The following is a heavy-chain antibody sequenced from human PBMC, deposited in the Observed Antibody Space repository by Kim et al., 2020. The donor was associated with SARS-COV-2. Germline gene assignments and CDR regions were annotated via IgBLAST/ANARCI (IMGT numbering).Heavy chain of an antibody. D-gene: IGHD2-2*01. Sequence: SVKVSCKASGGTFSSYAISWVRQAPGQGLEWMGGIIPIFGTANYAQKFQGRVTITADESTSTAYMELSSLRSEDTAVYYCARAPPLMYCSSTSCYDHFDYWGQGTLVTVSS. CDR2: IIPIFGTA. CDR3: ARAPPLMYCSSTSCYDHFDY. CDR1: GGTFSSYA. V-gene: IGHV1-69*13. J-gene: IGHJ4*02.